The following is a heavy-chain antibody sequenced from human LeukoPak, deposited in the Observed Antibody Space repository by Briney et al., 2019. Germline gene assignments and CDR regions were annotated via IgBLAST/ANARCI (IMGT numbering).Heavy chain of an antibody. Sequence: GGSLRLSCAASGFTFSSYWMHWVRQAPGKGLVWVSRINRDGSSTSYADSVKGRFTISRDNAKNTLYLQMNSLRAEDTAVYDCARDRRYYYGSGSYYNSFDYWGQGTLVTVSS. J-gene: IGHJ4*02. CDR2: INRDGSST. D-gene: IGHD3-10*01. CDR3: ARDRRYYYGSGSYYNSFDY. CDR1: GFTFSSYW. V-gene: IGHV3-74*01.